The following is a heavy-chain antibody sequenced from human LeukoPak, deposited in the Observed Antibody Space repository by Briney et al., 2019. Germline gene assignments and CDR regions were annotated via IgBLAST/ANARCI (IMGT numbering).Heavy chain of an antibody. CDR3: ARYLEMATILGYFDY. J-gene: IGHJ4*02. V-gene: IGHV5-51*01. D-gene: IGHD5-24*01. Sequence: GESLKISCKGSGYSFTSYWIGWVRQMPGKGLEWMGIIYPGDSDTRYSPSFQGQVTISADKSISTAYLQWSSLKASDTAMYYCARYLEMATILGYFDYWGQGTLVTVSS. CDR1: GYSFTSYW. CDR2: IYPGDSDT.